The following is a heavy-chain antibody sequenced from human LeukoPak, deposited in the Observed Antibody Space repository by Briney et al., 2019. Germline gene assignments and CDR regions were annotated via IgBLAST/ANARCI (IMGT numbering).Heavy chain of an antibody. CDR2: IWYDGSNK. D-gene: IGHD5-18*01. CDR3: ARGGYSYGNNWFDP. CDR1: GFTFSSYW. Sequence: GGSLRLSCAASGFTFSSYWMHWVRQAPGKGLEWVAVIWYDGSNKYYADSVKGRFTISRDNSKNTLYLQMNSLRAEDTAVYYCARGGYSYGNNWFDPWGQGTLVTVSS. J-gene: IGHJ5*02. V-gene: IGHV3-33*08.